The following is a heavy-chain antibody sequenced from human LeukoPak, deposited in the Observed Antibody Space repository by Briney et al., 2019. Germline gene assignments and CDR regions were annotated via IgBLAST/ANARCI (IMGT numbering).Heavy chain of an antibody. J-gene: IGHJ6*03. Sequence: GGSLRLSCEASGLTFSRYWMTWVRQAPGKELEWVANIKQDGSEKYYVDSVKGRFTISRDNAKNSLYLQMNSLRAEDTAIYYCASRYSASYKCMDVWGKGTTVTVSS. CDR1: GLTFSRYW. D-gene: IGHD1-14*01. V-gene: IGHV3-7*01. CDR2: IKQDGSEK. CDR3: ASRYSASYKCMDV.